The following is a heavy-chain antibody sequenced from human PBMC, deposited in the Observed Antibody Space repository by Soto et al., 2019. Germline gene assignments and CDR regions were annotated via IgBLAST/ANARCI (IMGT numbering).Heavy chain of an antibody. CDR1: GFTFDDYA. D-gene: IGHD6-19*01. Sequence: EVQLVESGGGLVQPGRSLRLSCAASGFTFDDYAMHWVRQAPGKGLEWVSGISWNSGSIGYADSVKGRFTISRDNAKNSMYLQRNSLRAEDTALYYCANDVAVAGPHSQDYYDGMDVWGQGTTVTVSS. CDR2: ISWNSGSI. V-gene: IGHV3-9*01. J-gene: IGHJ6*01. CDR3: ANDVAVAGPHSQDYYDGMDV.